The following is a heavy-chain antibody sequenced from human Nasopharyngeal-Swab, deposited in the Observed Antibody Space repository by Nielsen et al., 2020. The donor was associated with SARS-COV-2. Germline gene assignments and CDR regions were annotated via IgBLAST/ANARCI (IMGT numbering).Heavy chain of an antibody. CDR3: ARGLLWFGELLGYYYYYGMDV. CDR1: GFTFSDYY. V-gene: IGHV3-11*04. J-gene: IGHJ6*02. CDR2: ISSSGSTI. Sequence: GESLKISCAASGFTFSDYYMSWIRQAPGKGLEWVSYISSSGSTIYYADSVKGRFTISRDNAKNSLYLQMNSLRAEDTAVYYCARGLLWFGELLGYYYYYGMDVWGQGTPVTVSS. D-gene: IGHD3-10*01.